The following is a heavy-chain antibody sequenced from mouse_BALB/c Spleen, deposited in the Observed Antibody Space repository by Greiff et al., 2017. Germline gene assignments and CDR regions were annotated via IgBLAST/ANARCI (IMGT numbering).Heavy chain of an antibody. J-gene: IGHJ4*01. CDR1: GYSITSDYA. Sequence: DVKLQESGPGLVKPSQSLSLTCTVTGYSITSDYAWNWIRQFPGNKLEWMGYISYSGSTSYNPSLKSRISITRDTSKNQFFLQLNSVTTEDTATYYCARSGYSSAMDYWGQGTSVTVSS. D-gene: IGHD2-3*01. V-gene: IGHV3-2*02. CDR2: ISYSGST. CDR3: ARSGYSSAMDY.